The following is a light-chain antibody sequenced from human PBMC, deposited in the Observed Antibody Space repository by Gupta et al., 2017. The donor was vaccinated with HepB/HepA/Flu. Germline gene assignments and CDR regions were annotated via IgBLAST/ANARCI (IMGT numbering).Light chain of an antibody. Sequence: DIQVNQSPSSLSASVGDRVTITCRASQSISSYLNWYQQKPGKAPKLLIYAASSLQSGVPSRFSGSRSGTDFTLTISNLQAEDYAAYYCQQNDRTLLITFGHGTKVDIK. J-gene: IGKJ1*01. V-gene: IGKV1-39*01. CDR3: QQNDRTLLIT. CDR1: QSISSY. CDR2: AAS.